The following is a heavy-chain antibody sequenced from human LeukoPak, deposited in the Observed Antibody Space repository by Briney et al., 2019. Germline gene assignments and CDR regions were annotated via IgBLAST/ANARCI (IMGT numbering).Heavy chain of an antibody. CDR2: IYSGGST. CDR1: GFTVSSNY. CDR3: ARSTVVTGRYYYYYMGV. Sequence: PGGSLRLSCAASGFTVSSNYMSWVRQAPGEGLEWVPVIYSGGSTYYADSVKGRFTISSDNSKNTLYLQMNSLRAEDTAVYYCARSTVVTGRYYYYYMGVWGKGTTVTVS. D-gene: IGHD4-23*01. J-gene: IGHJ6*03. V-gene: IGHV3-53*01.